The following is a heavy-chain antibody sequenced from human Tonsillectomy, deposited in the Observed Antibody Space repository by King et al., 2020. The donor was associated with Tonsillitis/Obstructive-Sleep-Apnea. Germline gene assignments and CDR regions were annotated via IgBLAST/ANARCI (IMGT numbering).Heavy chain of an antibody. CDR2: IYYSGST. Sequence: VQLQESGPGLVKPSETLSLTCTVSGGYISSYYWSWIRQPPGKGLEWIGYIYYSGSTNYNPSLKSRVTISVDTSKNQFSLKLSSVTAADTAVYYCATMGIQLWLGAFDIWGQGTMVTVSS. V-gene: IGHV4-59*08. CDR3: ATMGIQLWLGAFDI. CDR1: GGYISSYY. D-gene: IGHD5-18*01. J-gene: IGHJ3*02.